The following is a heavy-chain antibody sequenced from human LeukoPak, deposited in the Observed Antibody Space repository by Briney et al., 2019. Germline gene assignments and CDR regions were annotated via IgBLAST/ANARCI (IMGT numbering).Heavy chain of an antibody. V-gene: IGHV3-30*09. Sequence: PGGSLRLSCAASGFTFSSYTFYWFRQAPGKGLEWVASVSVEGIGRYFPGSVEGRFAISRDDSTKSVFLRMSNLRPEDTAVYFCATVTKVDFNYWGQGTLVTVSS. CDR2: VSVEGIGR. D-gene: IGHD4-11*01. CDR3: ATVTKVDFNY. CDR1: GFTFSSYT. J-gene: IGHJ4*02.